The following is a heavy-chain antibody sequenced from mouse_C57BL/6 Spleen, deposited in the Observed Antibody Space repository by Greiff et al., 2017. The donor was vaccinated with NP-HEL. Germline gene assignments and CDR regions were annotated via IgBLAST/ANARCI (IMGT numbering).Heavy chain of an antibody. J-gene: IGHJ3*01. CDR3: APIYDGYSWFAY. CDR1: GYSITSGYY. D-gene: IGHD2-3*01. Sequence: EVKLVESGPGLVKPSQSLSLTCSVTGYSITSGYYWNWIRQFPGNKLEWMGYISYDGSNNYNPSLKNRISITRDTSKNQFFLKLNSVTTEDTATYYCAPIYDGYSWFAYWGQGTLVTVSA. V-gene: IGHV3-6*01. CDR2: ISYDGSN.